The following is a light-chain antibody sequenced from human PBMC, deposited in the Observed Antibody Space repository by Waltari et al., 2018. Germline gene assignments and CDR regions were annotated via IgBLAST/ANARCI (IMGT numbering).Light chain of an antibody. CDR1: QSVNSR. Sequence: IVMTQSPATLSASPGERVTLPCTASQSVNSRLAWYQQKPGQAPTLLIYGASTRATGIPARFSGSGSATEFTLTISSLQSEDFAVYYCQQYNDWPLTFGQGTKVEIK. J-gene: IGKJ1*01. CDR2: GAS. CDR3: QQYNDWPLT. V-gene: IGKV3-15*01.